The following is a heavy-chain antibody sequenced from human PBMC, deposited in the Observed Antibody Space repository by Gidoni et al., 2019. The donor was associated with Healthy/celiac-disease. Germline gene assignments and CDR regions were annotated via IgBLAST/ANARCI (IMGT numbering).Heavy chain of an antibody. CDR1: GFPFSSYA. V-gene: IGHV3-30*01. CDR2: ISYDGSNK. J-gene: IGHJ4*02. CDR3: ARAPDG. Sequence: QVQLVESGGGLVQPGRSLTLSCAASGFPFSSYAMHWVRQAPGKGLEWVAVISYDGSNKYYADSVKGRFTISRDNSKNTLYLQMNSLRAEDTAVYYCARAPDGWGQGTLVTVSS.